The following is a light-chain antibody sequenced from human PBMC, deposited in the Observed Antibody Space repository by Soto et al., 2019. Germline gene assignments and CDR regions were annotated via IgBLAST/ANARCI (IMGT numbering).Light chain of an antibody. V-gene: IGLV4-69*01. J-gene: IGLJ3*02. CDR1: SGHSSYA. CDR3: QTWGTGIAV. CDR2: LNRDGSH. Sequence: QPVLTQSPSASASLGASVKLTCTLSSGHSSYAIAWHQQQPEKGPRYLMKLNRDGSHSKGDGIPDRFSGSSSGAERYLTISSLQSEDEADYYCQTWGTGIAVFGGGTKLTVL.